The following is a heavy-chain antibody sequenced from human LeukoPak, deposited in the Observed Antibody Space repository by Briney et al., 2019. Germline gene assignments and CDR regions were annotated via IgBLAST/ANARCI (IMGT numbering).Heavy chain of an antibody. CDR2: INHSGST. D-gene: IGHD5-12*01. J-gene: IGHJ4*02. CDR3: ARGRGGYDRQWLARYYFDY. Sequence: SETLSLTCAVYGGSFSGYYWSWIRQPPGKGLEWIGEINHSGSTNYNPSLKSRVTISVDTSENQFSLKLSSVTAADTAVYYCARGRGGYDRQWLARYYFDYWGQGTLVTVSS. V-gene: IGHV4-34*01. CDR1: GGSFSGYY.